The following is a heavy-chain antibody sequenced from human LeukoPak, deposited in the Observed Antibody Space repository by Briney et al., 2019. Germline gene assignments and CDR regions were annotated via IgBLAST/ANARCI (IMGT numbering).Heavy chain of an antibody. Sequence: PSETLSLTCAVSGGSISSGGYSWSWIRQPPGKGLEWIGYIYHNGSTYYNPSLKSRVTISEDTSKNQFSLKLSSVTAADTAVYYCARVREDYYDSSGPSDAFDIWGQGTMVTVSS. CDR1: GGSISSGGYS. D-gene: IGHD3-22*01. V-gene: IGHV4-30-4*07. CDR3: ARVREDYYDSSGPSDAFDI. J-gene: IGHJ3*02. CDR2: IYHNGST.